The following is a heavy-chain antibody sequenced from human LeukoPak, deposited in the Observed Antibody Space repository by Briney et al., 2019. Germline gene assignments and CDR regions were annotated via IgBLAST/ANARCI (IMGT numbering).Heavy chain of an antibody. CDR1: GGTFSSYA. Sequence: SSVKVSCKASGGTFSSYAISWVRQAPGQGLEWMGGIIPIFGTANYAQKFQGRVTITADESTSTAYMELSSLRSEDTAVYYCARDRLFGVVTSFDYWGREPWSPSPQ. D-gene: IGHD3-3*01. J-gene: IGHJ4*02. V-gene: IGHV1-69*01. CDR3: ARDRLFGVVTSFDY. CDR2: IIPIFGTA.